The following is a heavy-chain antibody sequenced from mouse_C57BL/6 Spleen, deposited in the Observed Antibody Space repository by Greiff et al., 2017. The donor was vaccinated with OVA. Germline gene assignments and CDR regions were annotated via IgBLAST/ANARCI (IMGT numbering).Heavy chain of an antibody. CDR2: IHPNGGST. CDR3: GGCSSYGYFDV. Sequence: VQLQQPGAELVKPGASVKLSCKASGYTFTSYWMHWVPQRPGQGLELIGTIHPNGGSTNYNEKFKSKATLTVDKSSSTAYMQLSSLTSEDSAVYYCGGCSSYGYFDVWGTGTTVTVSS. CDR1: GYTFTSYW. J-gene: IGHJ1*03. D-gene: IGHD1-1*01. V-gene: IGHV1-64*01.